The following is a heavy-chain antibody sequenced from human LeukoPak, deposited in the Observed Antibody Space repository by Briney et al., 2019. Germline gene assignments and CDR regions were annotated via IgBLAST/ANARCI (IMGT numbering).Heavy chain of an antibody. V-gene: IGHV3-11*04. D-gene: IGHD4-17*01. J-gene: IGHJ4*02. CDR3: ARDRYGDYALDY. Sequence: GGSLRLSCAASGFTFSDYYMNWVRQAPGKGLEWVSYISGSGTTIDYADSVKGRFTISRDNAKNSLYLQMNSLRAEDTAVYYCARDRYGDYALDYWGQGTVVTVSS. CDR1: GFTFSDYY. CDR2: ISGSGTTI.